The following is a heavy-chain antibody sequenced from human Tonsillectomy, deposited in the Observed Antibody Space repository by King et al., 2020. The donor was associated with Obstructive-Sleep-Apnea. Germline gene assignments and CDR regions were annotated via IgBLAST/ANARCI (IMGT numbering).Heavy chain of an antibody. CDR1: GFTFSSYG. CDR3: VGRYSTNWFDP. Sequence: VQLVESGGGVVQPGRSLRLSCAASGFTFSSYGMHWVRQAPGKGLEWVAVISYDGSNKYYADSVKGRFTISRDNSKNTLYLQMNSLRAEDTAVYYCVGRYSTNWFDPWGQGTLVTVSS. CDR2: ISYDGSNK. D-gene: IGHD6-13*01. J-gene: IGHJ5*02. V-gene: IGHV3-30*03.